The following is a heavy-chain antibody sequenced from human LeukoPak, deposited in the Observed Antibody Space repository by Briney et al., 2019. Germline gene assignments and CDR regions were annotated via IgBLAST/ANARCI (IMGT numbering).Heavy chain of an antibody. J-gene: IGHJ4*02. V-gene: IGHV4-59*01. D-gene: IGHD6-13*01. Sequence: SETLSLTCTVSGGSISSYYWSWIRQPPGKGLEWIGYIYYSGSTNYNPSLKSRVTISVDTSKNQFSLKLSSVTAADTAVYYCARGQYSSSWYFPFDYWGQGTLVTVSS. CDR2: IYYSGST. CDR3: ARGQYSSSWYFPFDY. CDR1: GGSISSYY.